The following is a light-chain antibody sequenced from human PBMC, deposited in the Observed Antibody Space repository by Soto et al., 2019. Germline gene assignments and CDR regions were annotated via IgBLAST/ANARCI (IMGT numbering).Light chain of an antibody. V-gene: IGKV3-20*01. CDR1: QSVSSSY. CDR2: GAS. CDR3: QQYGSSPPNT. Sequence: EIVLTQSPGTLSLSPGERATLSCRASQSVSSSYLAWYQQKPGQAPRLLIYGASSRATGIPDRFSGSGSGTDFTLTISRLEPDDFAVYYCQQYGSSPPNTFGQGKRLEIK. J-gene: IGKJ5*01.